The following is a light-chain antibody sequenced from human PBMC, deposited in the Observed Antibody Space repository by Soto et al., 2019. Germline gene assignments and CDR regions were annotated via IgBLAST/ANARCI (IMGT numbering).Light chain of an antibody. CDR1: QSVSSSY. CDR3: XQXXSPRT. V-gene: IGKV3-20*01. J-gene: IGKJ1*01. Sequence: EIVLTQSPGTLSLSPGERATLSCRASQSVSSSYLAWYQQKPGQAPRLLIYGASSRATGIPDRFSGSGSGTDFTLXIXRLEXXXXXVXXXXQXXSPRTFGQGTKVEIK. CDR2: GAS.